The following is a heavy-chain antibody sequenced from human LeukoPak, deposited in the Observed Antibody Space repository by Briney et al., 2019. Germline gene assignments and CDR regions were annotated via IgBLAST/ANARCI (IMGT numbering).Heavy chain of an antibody. D-gene: IGHD5-18*01. Sequence: ASVNVSCTASGYTFTNFYIHWVRQAPGQGLEWMGIINPSGGSTSYAQKFQGRVTMTRDTSTSTLYMELSSLRSEDTAVYYCARGAPGYSYGFWGQGTLVTVSS. V-gene: IGHV1-46*01. CDR2: INPSGGST. CDR3: ARGAPGYSYGF. J-gene: IGHJ4*02. CDR1: GYTFTNFY.